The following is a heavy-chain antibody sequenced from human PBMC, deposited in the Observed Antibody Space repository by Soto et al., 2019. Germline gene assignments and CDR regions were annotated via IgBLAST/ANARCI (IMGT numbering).Heavy chain of an antibody. V-gene: IGHV3-48*03. CDR3: ATKMFGTTYFSN. CDR1: GFTFSAYE. D-gene: IGHD1-7*01. CDR2: FRGGGSPI. J-gene: IGHJ4*02. Sequence: EVQLVESGGGLVQPGGSLRLSCAASGFTFSAYEMNWVRQAPGKGLEWISYFRGGGSPIYYAESVKGRFTVSRDDAKKSLYLQMNSLGVEDTAIYYCATKMFGTTYFSNWGQGTLVAVSS.